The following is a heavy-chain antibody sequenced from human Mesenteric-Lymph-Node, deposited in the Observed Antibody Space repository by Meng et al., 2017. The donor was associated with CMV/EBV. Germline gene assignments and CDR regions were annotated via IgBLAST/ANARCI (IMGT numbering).Heavy chain of an antibody. CDR1: GGSIIGYC. Sequence: LTCGVYGGSIIGYCWSWIRQPPGKGLEWIGEISHAGTTNYNPSLKSRVTLSLDMSKNQFSLNLSSVTAADTAVYYCARVSSVSSSSLWGQGTLVTVSS. CDR3: ARVSSVSSSSL. V-gene: IGHV4-34*01. CDR2: ISHAGTT. D-gene: IGHD6-6*01. J-gene: IGHJ4*02.